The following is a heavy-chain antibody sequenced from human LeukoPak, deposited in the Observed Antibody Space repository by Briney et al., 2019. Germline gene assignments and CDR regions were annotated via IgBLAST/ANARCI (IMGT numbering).Heavy chain of an antibody. CDR3: ARKWFGELSIDAFDI. D-gene: IGHD3-10*01. V-gene: IGHV3-21*01. CDR1: GFTFSSYS. CDR2: ISSSSSYI. J-gene: IGHJ3*02. Sequence: GGSLRLSCAASGFTFSSYSMNWVRQAPGKGLEWVSSISSSSSYIYYADSVKGRFTISRDNAKNSLYLQMNSLRAEDTAVYYCARKWFGELSIDAFDIWGQGTMVTVSS.